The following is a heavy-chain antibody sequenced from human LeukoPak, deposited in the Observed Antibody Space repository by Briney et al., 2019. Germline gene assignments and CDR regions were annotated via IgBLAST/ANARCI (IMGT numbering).Heavy chain of an antibody. CDR2: IYYSGST. CDR3: ARDLGYYDSSGYQAYWYFDL. CDR1: GGSISSYY. V-gene: IGHV4-59*01. Sequence: SETLSLTCTVSGGSISSYYWSWIRQPPGKGLEWIGYIYYSGSTNYNPSLKSRVTISVDTSKNQFSLKLSSVTAADTAVYYCARDLGYYDSSGYQAYWYFDLWAVAPWSLSPQ. J-gene: IGHJ2*01. D-gene: IGHD3-22*01.